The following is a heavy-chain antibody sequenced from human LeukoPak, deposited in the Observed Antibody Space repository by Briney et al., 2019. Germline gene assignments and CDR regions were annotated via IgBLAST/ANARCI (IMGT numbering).Heavy chain of an antibody. CDR1: GFTFSSYW. J-gene: IGHJ4*02. V-gene: IGHV3-7*02. D-gene: IGHD3-22*01. CDR3: ASHHYDSSGYYGGFDY. Sequence: GGSLRLSCAASGFTFSSYWMNWVRQAPGTGLEWVANINQDGSEKYYVDSVKGRFTISRDNAKNSLYLQMNSLRAEDTAVYYCASHHYDSSGYYGGFDYWGQGTLVTVSS. CDR2: INQDGSEK.